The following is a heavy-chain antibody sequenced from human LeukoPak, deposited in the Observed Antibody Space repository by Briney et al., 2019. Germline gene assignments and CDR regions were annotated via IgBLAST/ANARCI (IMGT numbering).Heavy chain of an antibody. V-gene: IGHV3-11*01. Sequence: GGSLRLSCAASGFTSSDYYMSWIRQAPGKGLEWVSYISSSGSTIYYADSVKGRFTISRDNAKNSLYLQMDSLRAEDTAVYYCASTPGRSSSSSYYFDYWGQGTLVTVSS. CDR1: GFTSSDYY. CDR2: ISSSGSTI. D-gene: IGHD6-6*01. J-gene: IGHJ4*02. CDR3: ASTPGRSSSSSYYFDY.